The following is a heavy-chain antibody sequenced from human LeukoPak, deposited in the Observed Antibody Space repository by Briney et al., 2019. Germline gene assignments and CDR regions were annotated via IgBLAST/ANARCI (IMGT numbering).Heavy chain of an antibody. CDR2: IYYSGST. J-gene: IGHJ4*02. D-gene: IGHD2-15*01. V-gene: IGHV4-59*01. CDR1: GGSISSYY. Sequence: SETLPLTCTVSGGSISSYYWSWIRQPPGKGLEWIGYIYYSGSTNYNPSLKSRVTISVDTSKNQFSLKLSSVTAADTAVYYCASRPCSGGSCYFDYWGQGTLVTVSS. CDR3: ASRPCSGGSCYFDY.